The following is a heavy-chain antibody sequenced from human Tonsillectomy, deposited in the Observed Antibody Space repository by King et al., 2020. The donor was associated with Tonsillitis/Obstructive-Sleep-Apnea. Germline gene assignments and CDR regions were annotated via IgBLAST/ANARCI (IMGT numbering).Heavy chain of an antibody. CDR1: GFTFSSYS. Sequence: VQLVESGGGLVKPGGSLRLSCAASGFTFSSYSMNWVRQAPGKGLGWVSSISSSSSYIYYADSVKGRFTISRDNAKNSLYLQMNSLRAEDTAVYYCARDRTSHGDHDAFDIWGQGTMVTVSS. CDR2: ISSSSSYI. CDR3: ARDRTSHGDHDAFDI. V-gene: IGHV3-21*01. J-gene: IGHJ3*02. D-gene: IGHD4-17*01.